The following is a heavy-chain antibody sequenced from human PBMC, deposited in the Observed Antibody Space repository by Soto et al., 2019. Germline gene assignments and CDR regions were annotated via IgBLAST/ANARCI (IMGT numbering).Heavy chain of an antibody. Sequence: QLQLQESGSGLVKPSQTLSLTCGVSGGSISSGGYSWTWIRQPPGKGLEWIGYIYHGGNTYYNPSLKSRVIISVDRSKNQFSLKANSVTAADTAVYYCARGDFWSGYAYDYWGQGTLVTVSS. J-gene: IGHJ4*02. V-gene: IGHV4-30-2*01. CDR3: ARGDFWSGYAYDY. D-gene: IGHD3-3*01. CDR1: GGSISSGGYS. CDR2: IYHGGNT.